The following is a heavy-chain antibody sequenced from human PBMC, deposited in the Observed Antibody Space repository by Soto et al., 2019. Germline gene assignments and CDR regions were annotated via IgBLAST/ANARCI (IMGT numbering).Heavy chain of an antibody. Sequence: PSETLSLTCTVSGGSISSGGYYWSWIRQHPGKGLEWIGYIYYSGSTYYNPSLKSRVTISVDTSKNQFSLKLSSVTAADTAVYYCARFFSVTTVPHYYYGMDVRGQGTTVTGSS. J-gene: IGHJ6*02. CDR2: IYYSGST. D-gene: IGHD4-4*01. V-gene: IGHV4-31*03. CDR1: GGSISSGGYY. CDR3: ARFFSVTTVPHYYYGMDV.